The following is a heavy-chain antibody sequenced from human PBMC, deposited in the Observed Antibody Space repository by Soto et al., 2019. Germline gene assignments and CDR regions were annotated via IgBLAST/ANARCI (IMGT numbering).Heavy chain of an antibody. V-gene: IGHV3-30*18. CDR1: GFTFSSYG. CDR3: AKMAEGDKTPSWYTDL. J-gene: IGHJ2*01. Sequence: QVQLVESGGGVVQPGRSLRLSCAASGFTFSSYGMHWDRQAPGKGLEWVAVISSDGSYKYYADSVKGRFTISRDNSKNTLYLQMNSLRAEDTAVYYCAKMAEGDKTPSWYTDLWGRGSLVTVSS. D-gene: IGHD2-21*01. CDR2: ISSDGSYK.